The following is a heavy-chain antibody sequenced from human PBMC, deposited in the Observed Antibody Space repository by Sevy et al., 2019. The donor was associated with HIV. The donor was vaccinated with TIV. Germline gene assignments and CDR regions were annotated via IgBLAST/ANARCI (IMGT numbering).Heavy chain of an antibody. Sequence: SETLSLTCTVSGGSFNDFYWSWIRQSPGRGLDWIGYIYYNGTTNSNPSLRRRVTISEQTSKSQISLRLNSVTAADTAVYYCARGKVLFDHWGQGIVVTVSS. J-gene: IGHJ4*02. CDR2: IYYNGTT. D-gene: IGHD3-10*01. V-gene: IGHV4-59*01. CDR1: GGSFNDFY. CDR3: ARGKVLFDH.